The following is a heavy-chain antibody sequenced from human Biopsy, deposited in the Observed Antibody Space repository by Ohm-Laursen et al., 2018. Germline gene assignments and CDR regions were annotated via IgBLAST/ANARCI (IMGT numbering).Heavy chain of an antibody. Sequence: ASVKVSCNAPGGTFSNYGVNWVRQAPGQGLEWLGGNIPILGTGNYAQKFQDRVTVAADTSTSTATMELRSLRSDDTAVYYCATKLTGYFHHWGQGTLIIVSS. J-gene: IGHJ1*01. CDR3: ATKLTGYFHH. V-gene: IGHV1-69*06. CDR1: GGTFSNYG. CDR2: NIPILGTG. D-gene: IGHD3-9*01.